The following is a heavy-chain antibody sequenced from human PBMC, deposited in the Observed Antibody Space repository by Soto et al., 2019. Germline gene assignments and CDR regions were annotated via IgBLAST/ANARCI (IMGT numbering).Heavy chain of an antibody. D-gene: IGHD6-19*01. CDR1: GYTFTGYY. J-gene: IGHJ3*02. CDR3: ARESVAGLDAFDI. Sequence: ASVQVSCKASGYTFTGYYMHWVRQAPGQGLEWMGWINPNSGGTNYAQKFQGWVTMTRDTSISTAYMELSRLRSDDTAVYYCARESVAGLDAFDIWGQGTMVTVSS. CDR2: INPNSGGT. V-gene: IGHV1-2*04.